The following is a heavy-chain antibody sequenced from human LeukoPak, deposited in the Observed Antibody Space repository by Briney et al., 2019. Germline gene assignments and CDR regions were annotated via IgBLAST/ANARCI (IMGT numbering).Heavy chain of an antibody. Sequence: GGTLSLSSAASGFTFSGYELKRLPQGPGKGLKWVSYINSSDSTLYYADPVKGRFTTSTYNTKNTLYLQISSLRAEETAVYYCARSWVNDFWSGYPPGGMDVWGQGTTVSVCS. CDR2: INSSDSTL. CDR1: GFTFSGYE. D-gene: IGHD3-3*01. J-gene: IGHJ6*02. V-gene: IGHV3-48*03. CDR3: ARSWVNDFWSGYPPGGMDV.